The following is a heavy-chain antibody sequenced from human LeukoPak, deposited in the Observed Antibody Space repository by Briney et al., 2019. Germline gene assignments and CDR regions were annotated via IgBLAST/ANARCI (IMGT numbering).Heavy chain of an antibody. CDR3: ARKGDYYGSGSYYNFVNWFDP. V-gene: IGHV1-8*01. CDR2: MNTNSGNT. J-gene: IGHJ5*02. Sequence: ASVKVSCKASGYTFTSYDINWVRQATGHGLEWMGWMNTNSGNTGYAQKFHGRVTMTRNTSISTAYMELSSLRSEDTAVYYCARKGDYYGSGSYYNFVNWFDPWGQGTLVTVSS. D-gene: IGHD3-10*01. CDR1: GYTFTSYD.